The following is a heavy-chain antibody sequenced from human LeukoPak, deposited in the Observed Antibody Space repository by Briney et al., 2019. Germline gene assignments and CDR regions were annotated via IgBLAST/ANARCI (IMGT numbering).Heavy chain of an antibody. V-gene: IGHV1-46*01. CDR2: INPSGGST. J-gene: IGHJ3*02. CDR1: GYTFTSYY. Sequence: ASVKVSCKASGYTFTSYYMHWVRQAPGQGLEWMGIINPSGGSTSYAQKSQGRVTMTRDMSTSTVYMELSSLRSDDTAVYYCARDRAMIVVVTTLGVDAFDIWGQGTMVTVSS. CDR3: ARDRAMIVVVTTLGVDAFDI. D-gene: IGHD3-22*01.